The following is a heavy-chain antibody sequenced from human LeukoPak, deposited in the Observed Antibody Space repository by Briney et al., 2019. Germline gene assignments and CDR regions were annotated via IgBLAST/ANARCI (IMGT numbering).Heavy chain of an antibody. Sequence: KASETLSLTCTVSGGSISSSSYYWGWIRQPPGKGLEWIGSIYYSGSTYYNPSLKSRVTIFVDTSKNQFSLKLSSVAAADTAVYYCARQRTKPFDYWGQGTLVTVSS. CDR2: IYYSGST. CDR1: GGSISSSSYY. CDR3: ARQRTKPFDY. J-gene: IGHJ4*02. V-gene: IGHV4-39*01.